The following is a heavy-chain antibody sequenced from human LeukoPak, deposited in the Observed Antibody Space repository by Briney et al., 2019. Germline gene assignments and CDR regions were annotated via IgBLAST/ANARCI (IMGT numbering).Heavy chain of an antibody. D-gene: IGHD6-13*01. CDR1: GGSFSGYY. CDR3: ARSSSWYHFDY. J-gene: IGHJ4*02. CDR2: INHSGST. V-gene: IGHV4-34*01. Sequence: SETLSLTCAVYGGSFSGYYWSWIRQPPGKGLEWIGEINHSGSTNYNPSLKSRVTISVDTSKNQFSLKLNSVTAADTAVHYCARSSSWYHFDYWGQGTLVTVSS.